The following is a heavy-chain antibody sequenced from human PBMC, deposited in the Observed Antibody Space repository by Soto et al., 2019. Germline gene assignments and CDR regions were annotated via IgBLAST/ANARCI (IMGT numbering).Heavy chain of an antibody. V-gene: IGHV3-73*01. D-gene: IGHD2-15*01. CDR3: AREFGNTILPLDY. Sequence: WGSLRLSCAACGFTFSGSSMHWVRQASGKGLEWVARSRSKANNYATTYAASVKGRFTISRDNAKNTVSLEMSSLRDEDTAVYYCAREFGNTILPLDYWGQGTLVTVSS. CDR2: SRSKANNYAT. J-gene: IGHJ4*02. CDR1: GFTFSGSS.